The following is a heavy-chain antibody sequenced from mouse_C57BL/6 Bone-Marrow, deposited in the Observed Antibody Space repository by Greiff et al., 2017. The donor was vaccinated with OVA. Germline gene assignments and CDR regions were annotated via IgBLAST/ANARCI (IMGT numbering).Heavy chain of an antibody. CDR1: GYTFTDYE. D-gene: IGHD1-1*01. J-gene: IGHJ2*01. V-gene: IGHV1-15*01. CDR2: IDPKTGGT. Sequence: QVQLKQSGAELVRPGASVTLSCKASGYTFTDYEMHWVKQTPVHGLEWIGAIDPKTGGTAYNQKFKGKAILTADKSSSTAYMELRSLTSEDSAVYYCTRESGSSYEDWGQGTTLTVSS. CDR3: TRESGSSYED.